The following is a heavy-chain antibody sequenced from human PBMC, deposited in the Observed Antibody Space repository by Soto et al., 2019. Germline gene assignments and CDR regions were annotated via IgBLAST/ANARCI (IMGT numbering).Heavy chain of an antibody. CDR2: IYYSGST. CDR3: ARIAEKYSSSSALDY. D-gene: IGHD6-6*01. V-gene: IGHV4-59*01. J-gene: IGHJ4*02. CDR1: GGSISSYY. Sequence: PSETLSLTCTVSGGSISSYYWSWIRQPPGKGLEWIGYIYYSGSTNYNPSLKSRVTISVDTSKNQFSLKLSSVTAADTAVYYCARIAEKYSSSSALDYWGQGTLVTVSS.